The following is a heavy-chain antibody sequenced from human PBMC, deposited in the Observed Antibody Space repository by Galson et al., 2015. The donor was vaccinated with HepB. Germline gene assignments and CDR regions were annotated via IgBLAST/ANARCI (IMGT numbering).Heavy chain of an antibody. CDR1: GFTFSSYA. V-gene: IGHV3-23*01. D-gene: IGHD6-19*01. CDR3: AKDNSYSSGSYYFDY. CDR2: ISGSGAST. Sequence: LRLSCAASGFTFSSYAMSWVRQAPGKGLEWVSGISGSGASTYYADSVKGRFTIYRDNSENTLYLQMNSLTADDTAVYYCAKDNSYSSGSYYFDYWGQGTLVIVSS. J-gene: IGHJ4*02.